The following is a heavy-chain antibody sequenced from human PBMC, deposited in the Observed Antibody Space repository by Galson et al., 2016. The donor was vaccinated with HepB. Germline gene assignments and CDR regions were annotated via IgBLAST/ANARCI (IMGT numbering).Heavy chain of an antibody. CDR1: GSTFSTYD. CDR3: ARELQDAVTFAWHLDL. CDR2: IGTRGDT. Sequence: SLRLSCAASGSTFSTYDMHWVRQASGKGLEWVSAIGTRGDTYYADSVEGRFTISRENAKNSLYLQMNYLRAEDTALYYCARELQDAVTFAWHLDLWGRGTLVTVSS. V-gene: IGHV3-13*04. D-gene: IGHD4-17*01. J-gene: IGHJ2*01.